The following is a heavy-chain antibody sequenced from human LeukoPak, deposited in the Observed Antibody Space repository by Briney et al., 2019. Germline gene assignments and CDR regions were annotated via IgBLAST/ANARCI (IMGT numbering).Heavy chain of an antibody. CDR3: ARDSYDILTGHGGSAFDI. V-gene: IGHV3-30-3*01. D-gene: IGHD3-9*01. Sequence: GRSLRLSCAASGFTFSSYAMHWVRQAPGKGLEWVAVISYGGSNKYYADSVKGRLTISRDNSKNTLYLQMNSLRAEDTAVYYCARDSYDILTGHGGSAFDIWGQGTMVTVSS. CDR2: ISYGGSNK. J-gene: IGHJ3*02. CDR1: GFTFSSYA.